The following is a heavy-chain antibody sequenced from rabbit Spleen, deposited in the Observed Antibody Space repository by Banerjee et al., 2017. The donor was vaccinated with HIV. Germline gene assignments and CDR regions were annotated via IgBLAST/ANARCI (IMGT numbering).Heavy chain of an antibody. CDR1: GFSFSNKSV. V-gene: IGHV1S45*01. CDR3: ARDLVAVIGWNFSL. D-gene: IGHD1-1*01. CDR2: INAITGKA. Sequence: QEQLVESGGGLVRPEGSLKLSCTASGFSFSNKSVMCWVRQAPGKGLEWIACINAITGKAVYASWAKGRFTISKTSSTTVTLQMTSLTAADTATYFCARDLVAVIGWNFSLWGQGTLVTVS. J-gene: IGHJ4*01.